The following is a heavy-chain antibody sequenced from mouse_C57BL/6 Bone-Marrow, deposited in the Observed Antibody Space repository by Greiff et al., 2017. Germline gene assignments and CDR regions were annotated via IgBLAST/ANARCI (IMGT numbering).Heavy chain of an antibody. Sequence: PLQQSGAELARPGASVKLSCKASGYTFTSYGIRWVKQRTGQGLEWIGEIYPRSGNTYYNEKFKGKATLTADKSSSTAYMELRSLTSEDSAVYFCARVITTVVATDYAMDYWGQGTSVTVSS. CDR3: ARVITTVVATDYAMDY. D-gene: IGHD1-1*01. CDR2: IYPRSGNT. J-gene: IGHJ4*01. V-gene: IGHV1-81*01. CDR1: GYTFTSYG.